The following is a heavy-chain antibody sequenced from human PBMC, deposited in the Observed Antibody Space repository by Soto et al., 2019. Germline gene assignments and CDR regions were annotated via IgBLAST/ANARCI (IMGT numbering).Heavy chain of an antibody. CDR3: AKKHHYDSGTYLYHFDY. J-gene: IGHJ4*02. CDR2: VGWSGSST. Sequence: EVQLLESGGGLVQPGGSLRLSCAASGFTFNNYAMSWVRRAPGKGLEWVSTVGWSGSSTYYADSVKGRFTISRDNSKNTLYLQMSSLRAEDTAVYYCAKKHHYDSGTYLYHFDYWGQGTLVIVSS. CDR1: GFTFNNYA. V-gene: IGHV3-23*01. D-gene: IGHD3-10*01.